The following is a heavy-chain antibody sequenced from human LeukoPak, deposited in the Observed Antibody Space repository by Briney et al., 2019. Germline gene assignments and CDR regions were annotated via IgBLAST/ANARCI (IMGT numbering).Heavy chain of an antibody. D-gene: IGHD2-2*02. CDR1: GLTFSSYW. Sequence: GGSLRLSCAASGLTFSSYWMHWVRQAPGKGLVWVAHINTDGRTTTYADSVKGRFTVARDNAKNTLYLEMNRLRAEDTAVYYCARDNTYMFDYWGQGTQVTVSS. CDR3: ARDNTYMFDY. CDR2: INTDGRTT. V-gene: IGHV3-74*01. J-gene: IGHJ4*02.